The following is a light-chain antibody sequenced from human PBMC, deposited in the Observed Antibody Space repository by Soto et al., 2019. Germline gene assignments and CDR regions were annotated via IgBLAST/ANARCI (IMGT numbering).Light chain of an antibody. V-gene: IGKV1-39*01. J-gene: IGKJ5*01. CDR3: QQSYSTPPIT. CDR2: AAS. CDR1: QSISSY. Sequence: DIQMTQSPSSLSASVGDRVTITCRASQSISSYLNWYQQKPGKAPKLLIYAASSLQCGVPSRFSGSGSGTDFTLTISRLLPENFVTYYCQQSYSTPPITFGQGTRLEIK.